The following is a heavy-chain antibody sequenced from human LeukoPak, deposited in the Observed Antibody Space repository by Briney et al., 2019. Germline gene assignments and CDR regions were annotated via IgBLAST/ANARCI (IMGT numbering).Heavy chain of an antibody. CDR3: AKDPTAPGTAEYFQH. V-gene: IGHV3-23*01. Sequence: PGGSLRLSCAASGFTFINYAMTWVRQAPGKGLEWVSVISGNGGSTYYADSVKGRFTISRDNSKNTLYLQMSSLRADDTAVYYCAKDPTAPGTAEYFQHWGQGTLVTVSS. D-gene: IGHD1-7*01. CDR2: ISGNGGST. J-gene: IGHJ1*01. CDR1: GFTFINYA.